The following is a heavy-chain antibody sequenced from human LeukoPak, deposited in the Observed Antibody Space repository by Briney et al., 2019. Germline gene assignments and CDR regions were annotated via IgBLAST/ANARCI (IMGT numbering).Heavy chain of an antibody. CDR2: INPNSGGT. V-gene: IGHV1-2*06. J-gene: IGHJ4*02. Sequence: ASVKVSCKASGYTFSGYSMHWVRQAPGQGLEWMGRINPNSGGTNYAQKFQGRVTMTRDTSISTAYMELSRLRSDDTAVYYCAMPYYDFWSGYYRFDYWGQGTLVTVSS. D-gene: IGHD3-3*01. CDR1: GYTFSGYS. CDR3: AMPYYDFWSGYYRFDY.